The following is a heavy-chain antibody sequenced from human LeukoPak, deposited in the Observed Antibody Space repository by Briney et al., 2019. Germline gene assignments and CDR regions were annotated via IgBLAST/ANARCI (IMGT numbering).Heavy chain of an antibody. CDR1: GYTFTGYY. Sequence: ASVTVSCKASGYTFTGYYMHWVRQAPGQGLEWMGRFSPNSGDTNYAQRLQGRVTMTTDTSTSTAYMELRSLRSDDTAVYYCARGGNSGRSQNPFDPWGQGTLVTVSS. D-gene: IGHD2/OR15-2a*01. J-gene: IGHJ5*02. CDR3: ARGGNSGRSQNPFDP. CDR2: FSPNSGDT. V-gene: IGHV1-2*06.